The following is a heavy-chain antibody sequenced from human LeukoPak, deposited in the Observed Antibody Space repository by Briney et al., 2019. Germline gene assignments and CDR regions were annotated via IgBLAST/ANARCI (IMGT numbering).Heavy chain of an antibody. J-gene: IGHJ5*02. V-gene: IGHV1-18*01. D-gene: IGHD6-6*01. CDR1: GYTFTSYG. CDR3: ARGLYSSSPDWFDP. Sequence: ASVKVSCKASGYTFTSYGISWVRQAPGQGLEWMGWISAYNGNTNYAQKLQGRVTMTTDTSTSTAYMELRSQRSDDTAVYYCARGLYSSSPDWFDPWGQGTLVTVSS. CDR2: ISAYNGNT.